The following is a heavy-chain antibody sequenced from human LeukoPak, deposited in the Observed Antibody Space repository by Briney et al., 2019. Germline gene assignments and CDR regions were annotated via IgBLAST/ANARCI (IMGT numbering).Heavy chain of an antibody. CDR3: ARDIPNCSGGSCYSYYYYYGMDV. V-gene: IGHV1-69*04. Sequence: ASVRVSCKASGGTFSSYAISWVRQAPGQGLEWMGRIIPSRGIANYAQKFQGRVTITADNSTSTAYMELSSLRSEDTAVYYCARDIPNCSGGSCYSYYYYYGMDVWGQGTTVTVSS. D-gene: IGHD2-15*01. CDR1: GGTFSSYA. CDR2: IIPSRGIA. J-gene: IGHJ6*02.